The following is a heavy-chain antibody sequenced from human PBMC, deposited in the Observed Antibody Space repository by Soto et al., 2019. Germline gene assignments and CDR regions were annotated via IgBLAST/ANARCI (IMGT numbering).Heavy chain of an antibody. CDR1: GFTFSTYA. Sequence: EVQLLESGGGLVQPGGSLRLSCAASGFTFSTYAMTWVRQAPGKGLEWVSSVSGSGGNTYYADSVKGRFTISRDNSKNTLYLQMNSLRAEDTAIYYCARDQGRTVTAIFQHWGQGTLVTVSS. V-gene: IGHV3-23*01. D-gene: IGHD4-17*01. CDR2: VSGSGGNT. J-gene: IGHJ1*01. CDR3: ARDQGRTVTAIFQH.